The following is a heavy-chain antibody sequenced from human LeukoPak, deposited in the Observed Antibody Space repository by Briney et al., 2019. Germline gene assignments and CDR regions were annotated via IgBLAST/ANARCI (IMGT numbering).Heavy chain of an antibody. V-gene: IGHV1-69*13. CDR3: ARDTYGDYSEFDY. D-gene: IGHD4-17*01. J-gene: IGHJ4*02. CDR2: IIPIFGTA. Sequence: SVKVSCKASGGTFSSYAISWVRQAPGQGLERMGGIIPIFGTANYAQKFQGRVTITADESTSTAYMELSSLRSEDTAVYYCARDTYGDYSEFDYWGQGTLVTVSS. CDR1: GGTFSSYA.